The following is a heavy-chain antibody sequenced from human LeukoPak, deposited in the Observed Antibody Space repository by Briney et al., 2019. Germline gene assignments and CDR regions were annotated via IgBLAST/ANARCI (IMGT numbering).Heavy chain of an antibody. CDR2: VYHSGST. V-gene: IGHV4-59*08. CDR1: SDSMTSYF. CDR3: ARANPNWNPPDY. Sequence: SQTLSLTCTLSSDSMTSYFCSWIRQPPGKGLEWIGYVYHSGSTSYNPSLKSRVSISEDTSKNQFSLKLSSVTAADTAVYFCARANPNWNPPDYWGQGTLVTVAS. J-gene: IGHJ4*02. D-gene: IGHD1-1*01.